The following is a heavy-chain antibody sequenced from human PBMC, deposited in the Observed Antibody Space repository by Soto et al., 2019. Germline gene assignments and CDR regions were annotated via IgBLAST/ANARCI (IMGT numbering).Heavy chain of an antibody. V-gene: IGHV3-30*04. Sequence: QVQLVESGGGVVQPGRSLRLSCEASTFSFSSYAMHWVRQAPGKGLEWVAVISHDGRNKDYGDSVKGRFTISRDNSKNTLFLQMNCLRHADTTIYYCARVPIYIKFRAFYFDSWGQGTLVIVSS. CDR3: ARVPIYIKFRAFYFDS. D-gene: IGHD1-20*01. CDR1: TFSFSSYA. J-gene: IGHJ4*02. CDR2: ISHDGRNK.